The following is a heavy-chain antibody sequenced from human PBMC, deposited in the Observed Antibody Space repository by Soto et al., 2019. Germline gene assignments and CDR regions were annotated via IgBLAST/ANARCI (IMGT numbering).Heavy chain of an antibody. CDR2: VYYSGST. CDR3: ARGGRSAYYYYMGV. CDR1: GGSIST. Sequence: QVQLQESGPGLVKPSETLSLTCTVSGGSISTWSWVRQPPGKGLEWIGYVYYSGSTNYNPSLKSRVPISVDTSKNQFSLKLTSVTAADTAMYYCARGGRSAYYYYMGVWGKGTTVTVSS. J-gene: IGHJ6*03. V-gene: IGHV4-59*01.